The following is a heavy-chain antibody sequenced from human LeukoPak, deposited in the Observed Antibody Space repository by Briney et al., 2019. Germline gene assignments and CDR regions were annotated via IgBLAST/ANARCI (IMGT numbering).Heavy chain of an antibody. D-gene: IGHD3-22*01. V-gene: IGHV3-21*01. J-gene: IGHJ4*02. CDR2: ISSSSSYI. Sequence: GGSLRLSCAASGFTFSSYAMRWVRQAPGKGLEWVSAISSSSSYIYYADSVKGRFTISRDNAKNSLYLQMNSLRAEDTAVYYCAIPYYYDSSGSENLDYWGQGTLVTVSS. CDR3: AIPYYYDSSGSENLDY. CDR1: GFTFSSYA.